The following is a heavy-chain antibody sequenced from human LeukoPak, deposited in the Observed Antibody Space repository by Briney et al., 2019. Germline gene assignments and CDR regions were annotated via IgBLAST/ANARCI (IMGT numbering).Heavy chain of an antibody. D-gene: IGHD3-10*01. CDR3: ARLEGTCWYFDL. CDR1: GGSISIYH. V-gene: IGHV4-4*07. Sequence: SETLSLTCTVSGGSISIYHWSWIRQPAGKGLEWIGRFYTSGSTSYSPSLKSRVTISADKSKNQFSLKLSSVTAADTALYYCARLEGTCWYFDLWGRGTLVTVSS. CDR2: FYTSGST. J-gene: IGHJ2*01.